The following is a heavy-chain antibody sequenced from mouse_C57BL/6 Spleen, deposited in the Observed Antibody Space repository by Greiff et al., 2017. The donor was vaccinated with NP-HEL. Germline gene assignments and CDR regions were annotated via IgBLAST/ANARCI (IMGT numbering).Heavy chain of an antibody. CDR2: IHPNSGST. Sequence: VQLQQSGAELVKPGASVKLSCKASGYTFTSYWMHWVKQRPGQGLEWIGMIHPNSGSTNYNEKFKSKATLTVDKSSSTAYMQLSSLTSEDSAVYYCASTTVVATDYWGQGTTLTVSS. CDR1: GYTFTSYW. J-gene: IGHJ2*01. CDR3: ASTTVVATDY. V-gene: IGHV1-64*01. D-gene: IGHD1-1*01.